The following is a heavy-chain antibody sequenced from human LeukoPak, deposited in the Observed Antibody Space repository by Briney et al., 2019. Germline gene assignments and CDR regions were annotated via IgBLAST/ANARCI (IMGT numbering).Heavy chain of an antibody. CDR1: GASISGHY. J-gene: IGHJ4*02. D-gene: IGHD3-10*01. Sequence: ASETLSLTCIVSGASISGHYWSWIRQPAGKEPEWIGRVHTSRGTNYNSSLKCRLTMSIDTSKNQFSLHLASVTAADTAVYYCAKGGESSLPFDYWGQGTLVTVSS. CDR3: AKGGESSLPFDY. CDR2: VHTSRGT. V-gene: IGHV4-4*07.